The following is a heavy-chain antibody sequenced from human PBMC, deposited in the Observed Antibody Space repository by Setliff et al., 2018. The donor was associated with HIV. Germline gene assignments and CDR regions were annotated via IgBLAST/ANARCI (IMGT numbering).Heavy chain of an antibody. V-gene: IGHV3-33*03. CDR2: IWYDGSDK. D-gene: IGHD4-17*01. J-gene: IGHJ6*02. Sequence: GGSLRLSCAAFGFSFSKYSMSWVRQAPGKGLEWVTFIWYDGSDKYYLDSVKGRFTISRDNSKNTLYLQMNNLRPEDTAVYYCAKDFQWSTVNTPLNYQYGMDVWGQGTTVTVSS. CDR3: AKDFQWSTVNTPLNYQYGMDV. CDR1: GFSFSKYS.